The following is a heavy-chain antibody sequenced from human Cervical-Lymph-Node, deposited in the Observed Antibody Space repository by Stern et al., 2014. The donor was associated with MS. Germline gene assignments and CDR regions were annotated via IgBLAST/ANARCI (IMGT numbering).Heavy chain of an antibody. Sequence: EVQLEEFGGGLVQPGGSLRLSCVASGFNFSKYSINWVRQAPGKGLEWISSISRSGTIYYADSVKGRFTISRDNAKSSLYLDMNSLRDEDTSVYYCATLDSWGQGTLVTVSS. CDR2: ISRSGTI. CDR1: GFNFSKYS. V-gene: IGHV3-48*02. CDR3: ATLDS. J-gene: IGHJ5*01.